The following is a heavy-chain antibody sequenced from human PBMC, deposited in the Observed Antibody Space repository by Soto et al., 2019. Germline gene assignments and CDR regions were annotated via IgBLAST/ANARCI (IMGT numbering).Heavy chain of an antibody. V-gene: IGHV3-74*01. D-gene: IGHD2-8*01. CDR2: INPGGTIT. Sequence: EEQLVESGGGVVQPGGSLRLSCAASGFTFSSYWMHWVRQAPGKGLVWVSRINPGGTITDYADSVKGRFTISRDNAKNTVYLQVNSLRGDDTAEYFCARVPIGKYGVWNYWGQGTLVTVSS. CDR1: GFTFSSYW. CDR3: ARVPIGKYGVWNY. J-gene: IGHJ4*02.